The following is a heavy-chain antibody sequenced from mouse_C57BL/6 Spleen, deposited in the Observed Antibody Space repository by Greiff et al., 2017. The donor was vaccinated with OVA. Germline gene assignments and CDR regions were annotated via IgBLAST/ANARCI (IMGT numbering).Heavy chain of an antibody. CDR1: GYSITSGYY. Sequence: EVKLQESGPGLVKPSQSLSLTCSVTGYSITSGYYWNWIRQFPGNKLEWMGYISYDGSNNYNPSLKNRISITRDTSKNQFFLKLNSVTTEDTATYYCARETGTYYFDYWGQGTTLTVSS. J-gene: IGHJ2*01. CDR2: ISYDGSN. V-gene: IGHV3-6*01. CDR3: ARETGTYYFDY. D-gene: IGHD4-1*01.